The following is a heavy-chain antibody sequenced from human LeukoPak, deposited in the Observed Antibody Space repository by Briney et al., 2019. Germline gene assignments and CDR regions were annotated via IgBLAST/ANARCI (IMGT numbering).Heavy chain of an antibody. Sequence: ASVKVSCKASGYTFTSYGISWVRQAPGQGLEWMGWISAYNGNTNYAQKLQGRVTMTTDTSTSTAYMELRSLRSDDTAVYYCARAGGFYSSSWWYYFDYWGQGTLVTLSS. V-gene: IGHV1-18*01. CDR2: ISAYNGNT. J-gene: IGHJ4*02. CDR1: GYTFTSYG. CDR3: ARAGGFYSSSWWYYFDY. D-gene: IGHD6-13*01.